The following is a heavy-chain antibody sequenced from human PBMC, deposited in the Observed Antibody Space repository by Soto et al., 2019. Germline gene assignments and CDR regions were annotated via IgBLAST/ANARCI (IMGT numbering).Heavy chain of an antibody. CDR3: ARESVYCSSTSCYYRAESYYYYYYGMDV. CDR1: GYTFTSYG. Sequence: ASVKVSCKASGYTFTSYGISWVRQAPGQGLEWMGWISAYNGNTNYAQKLQGRVTMTTDTSTSTAYMELRSLRSDDTAVYYCARESVYCSSTSCYYRAESYYYYYYGMDVWG. V-gene: IGHV1-18*01. CDR2: ISAYNGNT. D-gene: IGHD2-2*01. J-gene: IGHJ6*02.